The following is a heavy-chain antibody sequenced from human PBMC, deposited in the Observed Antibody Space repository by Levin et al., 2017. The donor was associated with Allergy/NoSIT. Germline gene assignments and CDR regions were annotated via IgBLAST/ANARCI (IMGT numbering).Heavy chain of an antibody. Sequence: GESLKISCAASGFTFSSYAMHWVRQAPGKGLEWVAVISYDGSNKYYADSVKGRFTISRDNSKNTLYLQMNSLRAEDTAVYYCARDWHYWGQGTLVTVSS. V-gene: IGHV3-30*04. CDR2: ISYDGSNK. J-gene: IGHJ4*02. CDR3: ARDWHY. CDR1: GFTFSSYA.